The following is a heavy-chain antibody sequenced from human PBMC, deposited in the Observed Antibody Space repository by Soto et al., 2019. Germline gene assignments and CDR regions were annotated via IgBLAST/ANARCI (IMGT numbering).Heavy chain of an antibody. CDR1: GFSRSTSGLG. CDR2: IYWNDDK. Sequence: QITLKESGPTLVRPTQTLTLTCTFSGFSRSTSGLGVGWIRQPPGKALEWLALIYWNDDKRYSPSLKARLTITKDTSKNQVVLTMTNMDPVDTATYYCAHSPSGWYLFDYWGQGTLVTVSS. CDR3: AHSPSGWYLFDY. V-gene: IGHV2-5*01. J-gene: IGHJ4*02. D-gene: IGHD6-19*01.